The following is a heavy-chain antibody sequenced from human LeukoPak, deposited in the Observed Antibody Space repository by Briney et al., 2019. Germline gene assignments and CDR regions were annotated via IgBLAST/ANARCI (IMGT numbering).Heavy chain of an antibody. CDR1: GASITASGSY. CDR3: ARRSHSPLGSPY. Sequence: SETLSLTCSVSGASITASGSYWAWVRRPPGKGLEWIGSLYYGATNYYNPSLQSRVTISVDTSKNQFSLDLASVTAADTAVYYCARRSHSPLGSPYWGQGTQVTVSS. CDR2: LYYGATN. V-gene: IGHV4-39*01. J-gene: IGHJ4*01. D-gene: IGHD3-10*01.